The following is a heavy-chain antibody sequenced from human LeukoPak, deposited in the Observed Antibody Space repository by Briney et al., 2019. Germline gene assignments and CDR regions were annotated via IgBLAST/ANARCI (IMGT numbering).Heavy chain of an antibody. J-gene: IGHJ4*02. CDR3: ARSCSRVVAATCFDY. CDR1: GYSFTSYW. Sequence: PGGSLRLSCKGSGYSFTSYWIGWVRQMPGKGLEWMGIIYPGDSDTRYSPSFQGQVTISADKSISTAYLQWSSLKASDTAMYYCARSCSRVVAATCFDYWGQGTLVTVSS. D-gene: IGHD2-15*01. V-gene: IGHV5-51*01. CDR2: IYPGDSDT.